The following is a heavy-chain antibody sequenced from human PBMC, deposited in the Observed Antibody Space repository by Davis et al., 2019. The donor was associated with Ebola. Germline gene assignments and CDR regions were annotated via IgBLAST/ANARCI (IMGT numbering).Heavy chain of an antibody. V-gene: IGHV3-74*01. J-gene: IGHJ4*02. D-gene: IGHD4-17*01. CDR3: ARDCCGEAFDY. Sequence: GESLKISCAASGFTFSTHWIHWVRQAPGKGLEWVSRINADGSDTDYADSVKGRFTISRDNAKNTLFLQMNSLTADDTAVYYCARDCCGEAFDYWGQGTLVTVSS. CDR1: GFTFSTHW. CDR2: INADGSDT.